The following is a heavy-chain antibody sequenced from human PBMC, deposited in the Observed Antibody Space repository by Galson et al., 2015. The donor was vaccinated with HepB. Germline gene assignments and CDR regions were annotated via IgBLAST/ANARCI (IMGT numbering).Heavy chain of an antibody. CDR2: ISAYNGNT. D-gene: IGHD3-10*01. CDR3: ARDEAAAYGSGSYYKGPVDY. V-gene: IGHV1-18*04. J-gene: IGHJ4*02. Sequence: SVKVSCKASGYTFTSYGISWVRQAPGQGLEWMGWISAYNGNTNYAQKLQGRVTMTTDTSTSTAYMELRSLRSDDTAVYYCARDEAAAYGSGSYYKGPVDYWGQGTLVTVSS. CDR1: GYTFTSYG.